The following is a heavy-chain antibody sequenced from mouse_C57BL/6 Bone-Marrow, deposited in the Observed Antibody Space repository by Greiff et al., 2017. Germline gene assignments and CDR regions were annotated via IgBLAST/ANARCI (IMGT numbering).Heavy chain of an antibody. D-gene: IGHD2-2*01. CDR3: TSGLRLPFDY. V-gene: IGHV6-6*01. CDR1: GFTFSDAW. CDR2: IRNKANNHAT. J-gene: IGHJ2*01. Sequence: EVKLEESGGGLVQPGGSMKLSCAASGFTFSDAWMDWVRPSPEKGLEWVAEIRNKANNHATYYAESVKGRFTISRDDSKSSVYLQMNSLRAEDTGIYYCTSGLRLPFDYWGQGTTLTVSA.